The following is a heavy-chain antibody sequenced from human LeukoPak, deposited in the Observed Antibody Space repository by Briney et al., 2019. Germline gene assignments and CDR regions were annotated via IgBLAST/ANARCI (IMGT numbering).Heavy chain of an antibody. J-gene: IGHJ6*03. Sequence: GASVKVSCKASGYTFTSYDINWVRQATGQGLEWMGWMNPNSGNTGYAQKFQGRVTMTRNTSISTAYMELSSLRSEDTAVYYCVRGVVLSGRYYYYYMDVWGKGTTVTVSS. CDR2: MNPNSGNT. CDR1: GYTFTSYD. CDR3: VRGVVLSGRYYYYYMDV. D-gene: IGHD3-3*01. V-gene: IGHV1-8*01.